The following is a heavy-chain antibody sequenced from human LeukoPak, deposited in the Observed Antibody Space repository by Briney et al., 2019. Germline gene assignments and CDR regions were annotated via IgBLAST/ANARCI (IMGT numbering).Heavy chain of an antibody. J-gene: IGHJ4*02. D-gene: IGHD6-19*01. V-gene: IGHV3-15*01. CDR2: IRSRTDGGTT. CDR1: GFTFSNAW. Sequence: GGSLRLSCAASGFTFSNAWMTWVRQAPGKGLEWVGRIRSRTDGGTTDYAAPVKGRFTTSRDDSKNMLYLQMNSLRAEDTAVYYCASDRPQYGSGWRADYWGQGTLVTVSS. CDR3: ASDRPQYGSGWRADY.